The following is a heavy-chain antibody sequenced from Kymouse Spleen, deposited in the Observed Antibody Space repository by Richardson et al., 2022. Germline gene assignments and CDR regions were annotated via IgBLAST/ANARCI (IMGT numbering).Heavy chain of an antibody. J-gene: IGHJ4*02. Sequence: EVQLVESGGGLVKPGGSLRLSCAASGFTFSSYSMNWVRQAPGKGLEWVSSISSSSSYIYYADSVKGRFTISRDNAKNSLYLQMNSLRAEDTAVYYCARDGYYYDSSGYYYFDYWGQGTLVTVSS. CDR1: GFTFSSYS. D-gene: IGHD3-22*01. V-gene: IGHV3-21*03. CDR3: ARDGYYYDSSGYYYFDY. CDR2: ISSSSSYI.